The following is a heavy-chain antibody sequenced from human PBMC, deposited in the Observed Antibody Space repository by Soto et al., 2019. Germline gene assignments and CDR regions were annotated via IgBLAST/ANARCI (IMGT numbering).Heavy chain of an antibody. D-gene: IGHD2-15*01. CDR3: ASITYCSGGSCYDDYYYYGMDV. V-gene: IGHV4-39*01. CDR2: IYYSGST. Sequence: QLQLQESGPGLVKPSETLSLTCTVSGGSISSSSYYWGWIRQPPGKGLEWIGSIYYSGSTYYNPSLKSRVTISVDTSKNQFSLKLSSVTAADTAVYYCASITYCSGGSCYDDYYYYGMDVWGQGTTVTVSS. J-gene: IGHJ6*02. CDR1: GGSISSSSYY.